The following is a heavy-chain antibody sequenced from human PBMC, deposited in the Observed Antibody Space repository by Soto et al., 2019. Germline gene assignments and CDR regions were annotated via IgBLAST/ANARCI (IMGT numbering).Heavy chain of an antibody. D-gene: IGHD5-18*01. J-gene: IGHJ4*02. V-gene: IGHV4-39*01. Sequence: QLQLQESGPGLVKPSETLSLTCTVSGGSISSSSYYWGWIRQPPGKGLEWIGSIYYSVSTYYNPSLRRRVTLSLDTSKNQFSLKLSSVPAADTAVYYCASTTAMVPHFDYWGQGTLVTVSS. CDR3: ASTTAMVPHFDY. CDR1: GGSISSSSYY. CDR2: IYYSVST.